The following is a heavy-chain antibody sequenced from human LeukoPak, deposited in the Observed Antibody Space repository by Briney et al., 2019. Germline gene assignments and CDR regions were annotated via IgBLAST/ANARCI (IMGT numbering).Heavy chain of an antibody. V-gene: IGHV1-69*04. D-gene: IGHD2-15*01. CDR2: IIPILGIA. CDR1: GGTFSSYA. J-gene: IGHJ5*02. Sequence: ASVKVSCKASGGTFSSYAISWVRQAPGQGLEWMGRIIPILGIANYAQKFQGRVTITADKSTSTAYMELSSLRSEDTAVYYCARDRGEGDIVVVVAADATGFDPWGQGTLVTVSS. CDR3: ARDRGEGDIVVVVAADATGFDP.